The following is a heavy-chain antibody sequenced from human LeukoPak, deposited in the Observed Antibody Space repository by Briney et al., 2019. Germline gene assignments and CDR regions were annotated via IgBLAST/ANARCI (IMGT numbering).Heavy chain of an antibody. CDR1: GCTFSSYE. V-gene: IGHV3-48*03. Sequence: HTGGSLTLSCAASGCTFSSYEMNWVRQAPGKGLEWVSYISSSGSTIYYADSVKGRFTISRDNAKNSLYLQMNSLRAGDTAVYYCARDLPYYYYMDVWGKGTTVTVSS. CDR2: ISSSGSTI. J-gene: IGHJ6*03. CDR3: ARDLPYYYYMDV.